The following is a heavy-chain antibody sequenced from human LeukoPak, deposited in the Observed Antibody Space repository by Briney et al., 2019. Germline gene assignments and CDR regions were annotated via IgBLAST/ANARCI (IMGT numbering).Heavy chain of an antibody. CDR3: ASFSGSYYVLDY. V-gene: IGHV4-39*07. CDR1: GGSVSSSSYY. Sequence: SETLSLTCIVSGGSVSSSSYYWGWIRQSPGRGLEWIGSVYYKGNTYYSPSLKSRVTISVDTSKNQFSLKLSSVTAADTAVYYCASFSGSYYVLDYWGQGTLVTVSS. D-gene: IGHD1-26*01. J-gene: IGHJ4*02. CDR2: VYYKGNT.